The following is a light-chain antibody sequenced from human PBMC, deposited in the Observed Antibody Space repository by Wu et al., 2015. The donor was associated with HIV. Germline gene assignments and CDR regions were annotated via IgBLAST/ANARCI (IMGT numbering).Light chain of an antibody. CDR1: QSVSSSY. V-gene: IGKV3-20*01. J-gene: IGKJ1*01. Sequence: EIVMTQSPVTLSVSPGERVTLSCRASQSVSSSYLAWYQQKPGQAPRLLIYGASSRATGIPDRFSGSGSGTDFTLTISRLEPEDFAVYYCQQYGSSPQTFGQGTKVEIK. CDR2: GAS. CDR3: QQYGSSPQT.